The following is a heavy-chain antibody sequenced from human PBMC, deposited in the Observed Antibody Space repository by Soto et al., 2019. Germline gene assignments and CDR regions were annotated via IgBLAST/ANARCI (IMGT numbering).Heavy chain of an antibody. Sequence: LSLTCTVSGGSISSSSYYWGWIRQPPGKGLEWIGSLYYSGSTYYNPSLKSRVTISVDTSKNQFSLKLSSVTAADTAVYYCARIRGYSYGHFDYWGQGALVTVSS. CDR3: ARIRGYSYGHFDY. CDR2: LYYSGST. CDR1: GGSISSSSYY. D-gene: IGHD5-18*01. J-gene: IGHJ4*02. V-gene: IGHV4-39*01.